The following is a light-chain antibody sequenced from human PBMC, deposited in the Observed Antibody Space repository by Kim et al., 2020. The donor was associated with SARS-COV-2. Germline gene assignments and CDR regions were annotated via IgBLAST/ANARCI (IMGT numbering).Light chain of an antibody. CDR3: QQYDSYPLT. Sequence: AAVGDRVTINCGESRAISNYLAWFQQKSGKAPKSLIYAESSLQSGVPSKFSGSGSGTDFTLTISSLQPEDFATYYCQQYDSYPLTFGQGTKVDIK. J-gene: IGKJ1*01. CDR1: RAISNY. CDR2: AES. V-gene: IGKV1-16*02.